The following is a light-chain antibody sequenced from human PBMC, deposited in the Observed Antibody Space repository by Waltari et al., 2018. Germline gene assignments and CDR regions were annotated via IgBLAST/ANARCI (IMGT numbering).Light chain of an antibody. J-gene: IGLJ2*01. CDR3: CSYAGSRSKV. CDR2: EVS. V-gene: IGLV2-23*02. Sequence: QSALTQPASVSGSPGQSITISCTGTSSDVGSYKLVSWYQPHPGTGPKLMIYEVSKRPSGVSNRFSGSKSGNTASLTISGLQADDEADYYCCSYAGSRSKVFGGGTKLTVL. CDR1: SSDVGSYKL.